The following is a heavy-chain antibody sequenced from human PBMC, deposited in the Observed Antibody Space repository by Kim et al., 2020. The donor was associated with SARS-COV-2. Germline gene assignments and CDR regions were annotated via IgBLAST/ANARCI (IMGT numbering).Heavy chain of an antibody. D-gene: IGHD6-13*01. Sequence: SVKVSCKASGGTFSSYAISWVRQAPGQGLEWMGGIIPIFGTANYAQKFQGRVTITADESTSTAYMGLSSLRSEDTAVYYCANAAAGTFWYFDLWGRGTLVTVSS. V-gene: IGHV1-69*13. CDR1: GGTFSSYA. CDR3: ANAAAGTFWYFDL. CDR2: IIPIFGTA. J-gene: IGHJ2*01.